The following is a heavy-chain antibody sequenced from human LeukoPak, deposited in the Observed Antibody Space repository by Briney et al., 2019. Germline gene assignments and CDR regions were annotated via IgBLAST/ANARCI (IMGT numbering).Heavy chain of an antibody. CDR1: GYTFSDYY. CDR2: INPSDGST. Sequence: ASVKVSCKASGYTFSDYYMHWVRQAPGQGLEWVGIINPSDGSTSYAQKFQGRVTMTRDMSTSTVYMQLSTLRSEDTAVYYCARPRSDGGNSDDAFDIWGQGTMVTVSS. CDR3: ARPRSDGGNSDDAFDI. V-gene: IGHV1-46*01. D-gene: IGHD4-23*01. J-gene: IGHJ3*02.